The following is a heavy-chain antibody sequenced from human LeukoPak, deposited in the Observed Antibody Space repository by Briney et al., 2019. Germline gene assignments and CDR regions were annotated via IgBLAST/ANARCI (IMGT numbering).Heavy chain of an antibody. CDR2: IYYSGST. CDR3: ARQVTTVTTGDWFDP. V-gene: IGHV4-39*01. Sequence: PSETLSLTCTVSGGSISSSSYYWGWIRQPPGKGLEWIGSIYYSGSTYYNPSLKSRVTISVDTSKNQFSLKLSSVTAADTAVYYCARQVTTVTTGDWFDPWGQGTLVTVSS. D-gene: IGHD4-11*01. J-gene: IGHJ5*02. CDR1: GGSISSSSYY.